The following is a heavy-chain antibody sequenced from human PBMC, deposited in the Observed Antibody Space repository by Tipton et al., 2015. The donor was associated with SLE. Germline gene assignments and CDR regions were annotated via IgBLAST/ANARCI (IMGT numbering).Heavy chain of an antibody. CDR3: ARAGEAPGNRLFDY. D-gene: IGHD3-16*01. CDR2: INTNTGNP. J-gene: IGHJ4*02. Sequence: QVQLVQSGFELKKPGASVTVSCQASGYTFTRNAINWVRQAPGQGLEWMGWINTNTGNPRYAQGFTGRFVLSFDTAVSTAYLHISSLKTDDSAVYYCARAGEAPGNRLFDYWGQGTPVTVSS. CDR1: GYTFTRNA. V-gene: IGHV7-4-1*02.